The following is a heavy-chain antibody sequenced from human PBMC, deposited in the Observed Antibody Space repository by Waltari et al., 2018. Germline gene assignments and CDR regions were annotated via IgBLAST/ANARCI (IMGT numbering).Heavy chain of an antibody. CDR2: IYYSGSN. CDR1: GGSISSYY. D-gene: IGHD3-22*01. J-gene: IGHJ3*02. Sequence: QVQLQESGPGLVKPSETLSLTCTVSGGSISSYYWSWIRQPPGKGLEWIAYIYYSGSNNYNPSRKSRVSISLETSKNQFSLKVSSVTAADTAVYYCARGYYYESSGYPDSFDIWGQGTMVTVSS. CDR3: ARGYYYESSGYPDSFDI. V-gene: IGHV4-59*01.